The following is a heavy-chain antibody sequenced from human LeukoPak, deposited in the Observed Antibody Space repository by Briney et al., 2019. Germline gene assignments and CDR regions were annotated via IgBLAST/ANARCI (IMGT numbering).Heavy chain of an antibody. Sequence: ASVKVSCKASGYTFTSYGISWVRQAPGQGLEWMGWISAYNGNTNYAQKLQGRVTMTTDTSTSTAYMELRSLRSDDTAVYYRALDSSSWKPLTKFDYWGQGTLVTVSS. CDR1: GYTFTSYG. J-gene: IGHJ4*02. D-gene: IGHD6-13*01. V-gene: IGHV1-18*01. CDR2: ISAYNGNT. CDR3: ALDSSSWKPLTKFDY.